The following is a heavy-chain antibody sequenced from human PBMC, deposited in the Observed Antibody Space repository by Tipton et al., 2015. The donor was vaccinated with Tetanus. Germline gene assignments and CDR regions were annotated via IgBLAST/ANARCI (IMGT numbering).Heavy chain of an antibody. D-gene: IGHD3-10*01. CDR1: GYTFTKYG. V-gene: IGHV1-18*01. J-gene: IGHJ4*02. CDR3: ARDYFHSGSYYYFDF. Sequence: QLVQSGPEVKKPGASVKVSCKASGYTFTKYGITWVRQAPGQGLQWMGWISPLNGNTNYAQNLQGRVTMTTDTSTTTAYMELRSLTSDETAVYYCARDYFHSGSYYYFDFWGQGTLVTVSS. CDR2: ISPLNGNT.